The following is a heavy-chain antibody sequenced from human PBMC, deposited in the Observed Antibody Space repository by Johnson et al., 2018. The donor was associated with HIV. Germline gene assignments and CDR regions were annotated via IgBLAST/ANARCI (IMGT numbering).Heavy chain of an antibody. CDR1: GFTFSSYW. Sequence: MLLVESGGGLVQPGGSLRLSCAASGFTFSSYWMSWVRQAPGKGLEWVANIKQDGSEKYYVDSVKGRFTISRDNAKNSLSLQMNSLRAEDTAIYYCAREEGSDILTRGDAFDIWGQGTMVTVSS. J-gene: IGHJ3*02. CDR2: IKQDGSEK. CDR3: AREEGSDILTRGDAFDI. D-gene: IGHD3-9*01. V-gene: IGHV3-7*01.